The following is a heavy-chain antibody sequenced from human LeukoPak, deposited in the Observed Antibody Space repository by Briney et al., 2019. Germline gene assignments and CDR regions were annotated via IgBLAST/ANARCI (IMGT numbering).Heavy chain of an antibody. D-gene: IGHD1-1*01. CDR2: IRSKAYGETA. J-gene: IGHJ4*02. CDR3: TRDRGAYNLYDY. Sequence: GGSLRLSCTASGFTFGDYAMSWIRQAPGKGLEWVGFIRSKAYGETADYATSVKGRFTISRDDSKAIAYLQMNSLKTEDTAVYHCTRDRGAYNLYDYWGQGTLVTVSS. V-gene: IGHV3-49*03. CDR1: GFTFGDYA.